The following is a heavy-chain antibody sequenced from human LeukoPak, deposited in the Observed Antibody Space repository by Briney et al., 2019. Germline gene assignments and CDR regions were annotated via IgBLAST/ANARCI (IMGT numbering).Heavy chain of an antibody. V-gene: IGHV4-4*02. J-gene: IGHJ4*02. D-gene: IGHD4-17*01. CDR3: ARASHDYGDYSHFDY. CDR1: GGSISSRNW. CDR2: IYHSGST. Sequence: EPSGTLSLTCAVSGGSISSRNWWSWVRQPPGKGLEWIGEIYHSGSTNYNPSLKTRVTISVDKSKNQFSLKLSSVTAADTAVYYCARASHDYGDYSHFDYWGQGTLVTVSS.